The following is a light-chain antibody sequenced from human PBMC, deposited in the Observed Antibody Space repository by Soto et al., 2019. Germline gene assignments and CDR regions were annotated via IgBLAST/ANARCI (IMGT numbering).Light chain of an antibody. Sequence: QPVLTQPPSVSASPGQRVTISCSGSSSNIGSNYVSWFQQLPGTAPKLLIYDNNMRPSGIPDRFSGSKSGTSATLGITGLQTGDEADYYCGTWDNSLSAGVFGGGTKLTVL. CDR3: GTWDNSLSAGV. V-gene: IGLV1-51*01. J-gene: IGLJ3*02. CDR1: SSNIGSNY. CDR2: DNN.